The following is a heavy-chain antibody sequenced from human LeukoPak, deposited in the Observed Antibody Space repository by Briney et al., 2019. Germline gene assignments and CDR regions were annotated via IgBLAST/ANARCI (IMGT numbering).Heavy chain of an antibody. CDR2: IKGGGSEK. CDR1: GFTFSSYR. J-gene: IGHJ4*02. Sequence: GGSLRLSCAASGFTFSSYRMSWVRQAPGTGLEWVANIKGGGSEKYYADSVKGRFTISRDNAKNSLSLHMSSLRAEDTAVYYCATGTRGYSYGYNYWGQGTLVTVSS. CDR3: ATGTRGYSYGYNY. V-gene: IGHV3-7*01. D-gene: IGHD5-18*01.